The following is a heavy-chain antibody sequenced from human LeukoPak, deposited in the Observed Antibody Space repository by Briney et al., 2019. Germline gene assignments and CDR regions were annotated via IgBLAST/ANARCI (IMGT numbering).Heavy chain of an antibody. CDR1: VYTFTGYS. CDR3: ARGGWGSTICRIGMDV. Sequence: ASVKVSCKASVYTFTGYSISWVRQAPGQGVEWMGWISAYNGNTNYAQKLQGRVTMTTDTSTSTAYMELRSLRSDGTAVYYCARGGWGSTICRIGMDVWGQRTTVTVSS. V-gene: IGHV1-18*01. CDR2: ISAYNGNT. J-gene: IGHJ6*02. D-gene: IGHD3-3*01.